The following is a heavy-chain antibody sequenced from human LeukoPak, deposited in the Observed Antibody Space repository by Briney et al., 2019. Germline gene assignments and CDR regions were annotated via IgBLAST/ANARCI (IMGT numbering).Heavy chain of an antibody. J-gene: IGHJ4*02. CDR3: ARRNSYTSGNYLTY. V-gene: IGHV5-51*01. D-gene: IGHD3-10*01. Sequence: GSYPKVPCKVSGYSFTDYWICWLRQMPGKNLEWMGIIYPGDSDTRYSPSFQGQVTISADKSISTAYLQWSSLKASDTAIHYCARRNSYTSGNYLTYWGQGTLVTVS. CDR1: GYSFTDYW. CDR2: IYPGDSDT.